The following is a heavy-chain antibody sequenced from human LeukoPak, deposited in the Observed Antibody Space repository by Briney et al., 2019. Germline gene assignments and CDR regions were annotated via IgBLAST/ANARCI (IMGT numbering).Heavy chain of an antibody. CDR2: IIPILGIA. CDR3: ARINSDTAMAFDI. Sequence: SVKVSCKASGGTFSSYAISWVRQAPGQGLEWMGRIIPILGIANYAQKFQGRVTITADKSTSTAYMELSSLRSEDTAVYYCARINSDTAMAFDIWGQGTIVTVSS. J-gene: IGHJ3*02. CDR1: GGTFSSYA. D-gene: IGHD5-18*01. V-gene: IGHV1-69*04.